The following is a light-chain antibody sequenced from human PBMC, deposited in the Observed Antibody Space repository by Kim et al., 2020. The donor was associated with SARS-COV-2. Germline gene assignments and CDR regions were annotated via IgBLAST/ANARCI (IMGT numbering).Light chain of an antibody. CDR2: SNN. CDR3: AVWDDSLKQGV. CDR1: SSNIGSNN. V-gene: IGLV1-44*01. J-gene: IGLJ3*02. Sequence: QSVLTQPPSASGTPGQRVTISCSGSSSNIGSNNVVWYQQLPGAAPNVLIHSNNQRPSGIPDRFSGSRSGTSASLAISGLQSGDEADYYCAVWDDSLKQGVFGGGTQLTVL.